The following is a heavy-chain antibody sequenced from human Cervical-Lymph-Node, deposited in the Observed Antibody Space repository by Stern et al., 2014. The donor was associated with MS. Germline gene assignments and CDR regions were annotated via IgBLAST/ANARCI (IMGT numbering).Heavy chain of an antibody. CDR2: IDWDDAK. CDR1: GFSLSTAGTR. CDR3: ARSLAGVFDF. V-gene: IGHV2-70*04. J-gene: IGHJ4*02. Sequence: QVTLKESGPAVVKPTQALTLTCTFSGFSLSTAGTRVTWIRQPPGMALEWLAGIDWDDAKFSRPSLKTRLTISKDTSKNQVVLTLTNMDPVDTATYYCARSLAGVFDFWGQGTMVTVSS.